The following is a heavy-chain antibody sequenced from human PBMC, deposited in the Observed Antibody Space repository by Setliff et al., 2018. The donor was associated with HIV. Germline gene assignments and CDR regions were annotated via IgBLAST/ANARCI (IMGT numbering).Heavy chain of an antibody. CDR1: GFTFSDHY. J-gene: IGHJ4*02. D-gene: IGHD3-3*01. Sequence: PGGSQRLSCAASGFTFSDHYMTWIRQAPGKGLEWISFISSGRIYTNYADSVKGRFTISRDDAKNSLYLEMNSLRVEDTAVYYCARVGLWSHYSPDYWGQGTLVTVSS. CDR3: ARVGLWSHYSPDY. CDR2: ISSGRIYT. V-gene: IGHV3-11*05.